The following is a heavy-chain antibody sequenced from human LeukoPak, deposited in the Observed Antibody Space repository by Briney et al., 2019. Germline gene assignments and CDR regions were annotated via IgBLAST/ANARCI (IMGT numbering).Heavy chain of an antibody. Sequence: PGGSLRLSCAASGFTFSSYGMHWVRQAPGKGLEWVAFIRNDGSDKYYADSVKGRFTISRDNSKNTLYLQMSSLRSEDSAVYYCARGWFGELSLDYYYMDVWGKGTTVTVSS. V-gene: IGHV3-30*02. CDR2: IRNDGSDK. CDR1: GFTFSSYG. J-gene: IGHJ6*03. CDR3: ARGWFGELSLDYYYMDV. D-gene: IGHD3-10*01.